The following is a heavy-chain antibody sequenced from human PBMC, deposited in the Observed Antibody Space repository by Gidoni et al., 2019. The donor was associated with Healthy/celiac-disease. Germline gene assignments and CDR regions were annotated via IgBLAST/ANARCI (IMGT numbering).Heavy chain of an antibody. J-gene: IGHJ3*02. D-gene: IGHD2-2*01. CDR3: ATVVRAPGAFDI. CDR1: GYTLTELS. CDR2: LDPEDGET. V-gene: IGHV1-24*01. Sequence: QVQLVQSGAEVKKPGASVKVSCQVSGYTLTELSMHWVRQAPGKGLEWMGGLDPEDGETIYAQKFQGRVTMTEDTSTDTAYMELSSLRSEDTAVYYCATVVRAPGAFDIWGQGTMVTVSS.